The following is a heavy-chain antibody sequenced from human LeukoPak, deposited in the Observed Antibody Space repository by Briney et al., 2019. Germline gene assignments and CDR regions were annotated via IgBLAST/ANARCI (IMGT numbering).Heavy chain of an antibody. Sequence: HGESLKISCRGSGYKFTTYWIGWVRQMPGKGLEWMGIINPGDSDTRYNPSFQGQVTISADNSISTAHLQWSSLKASDTAMYYCARHPDCTRTSCYVDYYGIDVWGQGTTVTVSS. J-gene: IGHJ6*02. CDR2: INPGDSDT. CDR3: ARHPDCTRTSCYVDYYGIDV. D-gene: IGHD2-2*01. V-gene: IGHV5-51*01. CDR1: GYKFTTYW.